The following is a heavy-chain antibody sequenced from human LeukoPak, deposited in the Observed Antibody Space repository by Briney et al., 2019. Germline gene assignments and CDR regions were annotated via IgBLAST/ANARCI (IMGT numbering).Heavy chain of an antibody. J-gene: IGHJ4*02. CDR2: ISSSGSTI. Sequence: GGSLRLSCAASGFTFSDYYMSWICQAPGKGLEWVSYISSSGSTIYYADSVKGRFTISRDNAKNSLYLQMNSLRAEDTAVYYCARGFSGRWLQIEPFDYWGQGTLVTVSS. CDR1: GFTFSDYY. V-gene: IGHV3-11*01. CDR3: ARGFSGRWLQIEPFDY. D-gene: IGHD5-24*01.